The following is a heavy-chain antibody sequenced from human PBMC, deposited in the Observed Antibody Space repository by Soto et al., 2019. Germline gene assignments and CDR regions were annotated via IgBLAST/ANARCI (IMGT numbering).Heavy chain of an antibody. D-gene: IGHD2-2*01. J-gene: IGHJ4*02. CDR3: ARGQQLSDFDY. CDR2: IIPILGIA. Sequence: QVQLVQSGAEVKKPGSSVKVSCKASGGTFSSYTISWVRQAPGQGLEWMGRIIPILGIANYAQKFQGRVTITANKSTSTAYMELSSLRSEDTAVYYCARGQQLSDFDYWGQGTLVTVSS. CDR1: GGTFSSYT. V-gene: IGHV1-69*02.